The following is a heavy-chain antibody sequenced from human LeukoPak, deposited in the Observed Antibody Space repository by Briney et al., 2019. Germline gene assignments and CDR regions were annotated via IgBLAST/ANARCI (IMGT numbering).Heavy chain of an antibody. CDR3: ARGNRLRYFDWLTPNYYYMDV. Sequence: ASVKVSCKASGYTFTSYDINWVRQAPGQGLEWMGWINPNSGGTNYAQKFQGRVTMTRDTSISTAYMELSRLRSDDTAVYYCARGNRLRYFDWLTPNYYYMDVWGKGTTVTISS. J-gene: IGHJ6*03. D-gene: IGHD3-9*01. V-gene: IGHV1-2*02. CDR1: GYTFTSYD. CDR2: INPNSGGT.